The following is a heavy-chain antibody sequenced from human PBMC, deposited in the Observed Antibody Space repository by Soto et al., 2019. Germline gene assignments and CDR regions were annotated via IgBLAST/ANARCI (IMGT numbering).Heavy chain of an antibody. CDR3: ARGDTMVGGVNIYYFDY. Sequence: QVQLQESGPGLVKPSQTLSLTCTVSGGSISSGGYYWSWIRQHPGKGLEWIGYIYYSWSTYYNPSLKRSVTIPVDTSTNHFSLKLSSVTAAATAVYYCARGDTMVGGVNIYYFDYWGHGPLVTVSS. CDR1: GGSISSGGYY. J-gene: IGHJ4*01. CDR2: IYYSWST. V-gene: IGHV4-31*03. D-gene: IGHD3-10*01.